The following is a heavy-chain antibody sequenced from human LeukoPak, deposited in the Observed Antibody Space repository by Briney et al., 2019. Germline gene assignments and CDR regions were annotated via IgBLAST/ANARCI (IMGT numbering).Heavy chain of an antibody. CDR3: ARGRSLYSSKSPGLDY. Sequence: SETLSLTCVVYGGSFSAYYWIWIRQPPGKGLEWIGEINHSGSTNNNPSLTSRVTTSVDTSKNQFSLQLSSVTAADTAVYYCARGRSLYSSKSPGLDYWGQGTLVTVSS. CDR2: INHSGST. CDR1: GGSFSAYY. D-gene: IGHD6-13*01. J-gene: IGHJ4*02. V-gene: IGHV4-34*01.